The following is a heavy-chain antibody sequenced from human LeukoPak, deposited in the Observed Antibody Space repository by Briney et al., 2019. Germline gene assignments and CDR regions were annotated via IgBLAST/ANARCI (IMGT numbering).Heavy chain of an antibody. CDR3: ATPTAGTWHFDY. CDR1: GFTFSSYW. J-gene: IGHJ4*02. D-gene: IGHD1-1*01. CDR2: IKQDASER. Sequence: GGSLRLSCAASGFTFSSYWMTWVRQAPGKGLEWVANIKQDASERYYVDSVKGRFTISRDNAKNSLYLQMNSLRAEDTAVYYCATPTAGTWHFDYWGQGNPGHRLL. V-gene: IGHV3-7*01.